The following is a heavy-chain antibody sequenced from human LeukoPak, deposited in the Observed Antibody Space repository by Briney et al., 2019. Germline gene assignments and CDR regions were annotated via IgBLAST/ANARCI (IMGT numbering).Heavy chain of an antibody. Sequence: SVKVSCKASGGTFSSYAISWVRQAPGQGLEWMGRIIPIFGTANYAQKFQGRVTITTDESTSTAYMELSSLRSEDTAVYYCAREGYDFWSGYCDYWGQGTPVTVSS. CDR2: IIPIFGTA. V-gene: IGHV1-69*05. CDR3: AREGYDFWSGYCDY. D-gene: IGHD3-3*01. J-gene: IGHJ4*02. CDR1: GGTFSSYA.